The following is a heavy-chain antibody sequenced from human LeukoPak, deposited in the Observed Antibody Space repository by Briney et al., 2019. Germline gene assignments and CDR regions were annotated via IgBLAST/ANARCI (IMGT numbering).Heavy chain of an antibody. CDR1: GIPFSNYA. V-gene: IGHV3-23*01. CDR3: AGRVTGYSSGYVY. Sequence: GGSLRLSCVASGIPFSNYAVSWVRQAPEKGLDWVSVISGSAHKIRYADSVKGRFTISRDNSANIVYLQMNNLRAEDTAVYYCAGRVTGYSSGYVYWGQGTLVTVSS. CDR2: ISGSAHKI. J-gene: IGHJ4*02. D-gene: IGHD5-18*01.